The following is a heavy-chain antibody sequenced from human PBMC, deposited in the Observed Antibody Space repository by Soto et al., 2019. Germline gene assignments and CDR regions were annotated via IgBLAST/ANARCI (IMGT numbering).Heavy chain of an antibody. CDR2: ITGSGGTT. CDR1: GFTFNRFG. D-gene: IGHD3-10*01. V-gene: IGHV3-23*01. Sequence: EMQLLESGGGLVQPGGSLRLSCGVSGFTFNRFGMNWVRQAPGKGPEWVTAITGSGGTTYYADYVRGRFTVSRDNSKNTLYLQMNSLRADDTAIYYCAKDLEIRGGGGMDVWGQGTTVTVSS. J-gene: IGHJ6*02. CDR3: AKDLEIRGGGGMDV.